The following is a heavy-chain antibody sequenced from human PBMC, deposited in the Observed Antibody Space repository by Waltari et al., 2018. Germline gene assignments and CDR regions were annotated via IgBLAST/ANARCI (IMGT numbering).Heavy chain of an antibody. V-gene: IGHV3-49*03. CDR2: IRSKDYGGTP. J-gene: IGHJ4*02. CDR3: SRSYTISCRSNCWFDY. CDR1: GFIFDLYA. D-gene: IGHD2-15*01. Sequence: EVQMVESGGGLVQPGRALTLSCRGSGFIFDLYALSWFRQSPGRGLEWIGFIRSKDYGGTPQYAASVKDRFSISRDDSKGIVYLQMKSLEIEDSAVYYCSRSYTISCRSNCWFDYWGQGTLVAVSS.